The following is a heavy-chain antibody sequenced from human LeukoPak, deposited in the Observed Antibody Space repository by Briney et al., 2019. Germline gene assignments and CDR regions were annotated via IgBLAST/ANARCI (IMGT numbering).Heavy chain of an antibody. CDR2: INPNSGGT. J-gene: IGHJ4*02. CDR1: GYTFTGYY. Sequence: ASVKVSCRASGYTFTGYYMHWVRQAPGQGLEWMGWINPNSGGTNYAQKFQGRVTMTRDTSISTAYMELSRLRSDDTAVYYCARELGRDSSGYYPLDYWGQGTLVTVSS. D-gene: IGHD3-22*01. V-gene: IGHV1-2*02. CDR3: ARELGRDSSGYYPLDY.